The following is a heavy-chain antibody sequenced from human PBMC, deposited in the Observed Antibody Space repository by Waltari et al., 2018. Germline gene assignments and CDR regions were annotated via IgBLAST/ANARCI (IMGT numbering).Heavy chain of an antibody. CDR1: GGSISSHY. Sequence: QVQLQESGPGLVKPSETLSLTCTVSGGSISSHYWSWIRQPPGKVLEWIGYIYYSGSTNYNPSLKSRVTISVDTSKNQFSLKLSSVTAADTAVYYCARTPDVEMATIGYWFDPWGQGTLVTVSS. CDR3: ARTPDVEMATIGYWFDP. J-gene: IGHJ5*02. D-gene: IGHD5-12*01. V-gene: IGHV4-59*11. CDR2: IYYSGST.